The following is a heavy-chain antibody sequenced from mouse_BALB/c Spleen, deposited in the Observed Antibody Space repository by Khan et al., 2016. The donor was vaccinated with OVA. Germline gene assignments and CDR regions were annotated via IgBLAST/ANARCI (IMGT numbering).Heavy chain of an antibody. CDR3: ARGGYSPAMDY. Sequence: VQLQQSGAELMKPGASVTISCKASGYTFSMYWIEWVKQRPGHGLEWIGDILPGSGSTNNNEKFKGKATFTADTSSNTAYMQLSSLTSEDSAVYYCARGGYSPAMDYWGQGTSVTVSS. V-gene: IGHV1-9*01. CDR2: ILPGSGST. D-gene: IGHD2-12*01. J-gene: IGHJ4*01. CDR1: GYTFSMYW.